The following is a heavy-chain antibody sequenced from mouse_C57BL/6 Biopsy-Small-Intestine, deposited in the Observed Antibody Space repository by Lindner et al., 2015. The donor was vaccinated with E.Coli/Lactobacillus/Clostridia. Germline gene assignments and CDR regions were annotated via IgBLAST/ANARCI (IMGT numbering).Heavy chain of an antibody. Sequence: SVKVSCKASGGTFISYGYSWVRQAPGQGLEWVGGIIPIFGTADYAQKFRGRVTITAGESTSTAYMEMSSLRSEDTAVYYCARDPIATAGNYFDYWGQGTLVTVSS. CDR1: GGTFISYG. CDR3: ARDPIATAGNYFDY. D-gene: IGHD2-5*01. J-gene: IGHJ2*01. V-gene: IGHV1-81*01. CDR2: IIPIFGTA.